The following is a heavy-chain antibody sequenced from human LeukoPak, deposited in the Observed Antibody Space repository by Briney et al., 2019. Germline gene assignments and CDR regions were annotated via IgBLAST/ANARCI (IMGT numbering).Heavy chain of an antibody. CDR2: INAGNGNT. CDR3: ARTLNYYYGMDV. J-gene: IGHJ6*04. CDR1: GYTFTSYA. V-gene: IGHV1-3*01. Sequence: ASVKASCKASGYTFTSYAMHWVRQAPGQRLEWMGWINAGNGNTKYSQKFQGRVTITRDTSASTAYMELSSLRSEDTAVYYCARTLNYYYGMDVWGKGTTVTVSS.